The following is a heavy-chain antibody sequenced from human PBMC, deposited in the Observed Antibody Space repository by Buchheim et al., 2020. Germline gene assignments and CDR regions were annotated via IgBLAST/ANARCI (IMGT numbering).Heavy chain of an antibody. Sequence: QVHLVQSGAEVKKPGASVKVSCKTSGFTFSGFYMHWMRQAPGQGLEWMGWINPSSGATNCAQKFQDRVTMTRDTSINTAYMELTRLRSDDTAVYYCAKRFYDYSGYDLWAFDIWGQGT. J-gene: IGHJ3*02. D-gene: IGHD3-22*01. V-gene: IGHV1-2*02. CDR1: GFTFSGFY. CDR3: AKRFYDYSGYDLWAFDI. CDR2: INPSSGAT.